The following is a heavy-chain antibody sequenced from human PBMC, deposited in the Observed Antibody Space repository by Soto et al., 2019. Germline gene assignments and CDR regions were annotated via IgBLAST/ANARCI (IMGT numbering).Heavy chain of an antibody. V-gene: IGHV4-59*08. CDR3: ACIFSGGYSYGFYYYGMDV. Sequence: SETLSLTCTVSGGSITYYCSWMRLSPGKGLEWIGYINSNGYSSYNPSLKSRVTLSVDTSKNQFSLKLSSVTAADTAVYYCACIFSGGYSYGFYYYGMDVSGPGTTVTVSS. CDR1: GGSITYY. J-gene: IGHJ6*02. D-gene: IGHD5-18*01. CDR2: INSNGYS.